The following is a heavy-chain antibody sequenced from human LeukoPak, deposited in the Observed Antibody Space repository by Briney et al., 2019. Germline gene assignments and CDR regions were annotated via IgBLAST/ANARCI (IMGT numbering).Heavy chain of an antibody. J-gene: IGHJ4*02. V-gene: IGHV4-59*08. CDR1: GGSITSYY. CDR3: ARRFNSVWYFDY. D-gene: IGHD6-19*01. Sequence: SETLSLTCTVSGGSITSYYWNWIRQPPGKGLEWIGYIYYSGTTNYNPSLKSRVTITVDTSKNQFSLRLNSVTAADTAVYFCARRFNSVWYFDYWGQGTLVTVSS. CDR2: IYYSGTT.